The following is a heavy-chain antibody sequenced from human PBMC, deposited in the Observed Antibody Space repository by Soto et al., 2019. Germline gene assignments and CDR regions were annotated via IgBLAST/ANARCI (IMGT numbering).Heavy chain of an antibody. CDR3: ARGVYGDFQTNWFDP. V-gene: IGHV1-46*01. Sequence: ASVKVSCKASGYTFTSYYIHWVRQAPGQGLEWMGIINPSGGSTSYAQKFQGRVTMTRDTSTSTVYMELSSLRSEDTAVYYCARGVYGDFQTNWFDPWGQGTLVTVSS. J-gene: IGHJ5*02. CDR1: GYTFTSYY. D-gene: IGHD4-17*01. CDR2: INPSGGST.